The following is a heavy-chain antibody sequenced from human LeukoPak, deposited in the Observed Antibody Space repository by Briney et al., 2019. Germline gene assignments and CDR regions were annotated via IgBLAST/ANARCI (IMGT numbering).Heavy chain of an antibody. CDR1: GGSISSYY. CDR2: IYTSGSI. J-gene: IGHJ3*02. Sequence: SETLSLTCTVSGGSISSYYWSWIRQPAGKGLEWIGRIYTSGSINYNPSLKSRVTMSVDTSKNQFSLKLSSVTAADTAVYYCARDPGVTMIVVVIANHAFDIWGQGTMVTVSS. D-gene: IGHD3-22*01. CDR3: ARDPGVTMIVVVIANHAFDI. V-gene: IGHV4-4*07.